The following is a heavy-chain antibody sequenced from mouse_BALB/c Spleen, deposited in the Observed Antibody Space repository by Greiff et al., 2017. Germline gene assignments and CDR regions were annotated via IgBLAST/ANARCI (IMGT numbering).Heavy chain of an antibody. CDR1: GFTFSSYA. Sequence: EVQLVESGGGLVKPGGSLKLSCAASGFTFSSYAMSWVRQTPEKRLEWVASISSGGSTYYPDSMKGRFTISRDNARNILYLQMSSLRSEDTAMYYCARGLLRSYFDYWGQGTTLTVSS. J-gene: IGHJ2*01. D-gene: IGHD1-1*01. CDR3: ARGLLRSYFDY. CDR2: ISSGGST. V-gene: IGHV5-6-5*01.